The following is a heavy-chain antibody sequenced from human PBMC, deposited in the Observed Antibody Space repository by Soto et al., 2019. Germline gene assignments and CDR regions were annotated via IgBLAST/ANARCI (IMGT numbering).Heavy chain of an antibody. Sequence: WMNWVRQAPGKGPGWVGRIKTNAEGGTAEYAAPVKGRFTISRDDSKNTVSLQMNGLKTEDTAIYYCTTVRTYWSQGTQVTVSA. CDR3: TTVRTY. CDR1: W. J-gene: IGHJ4*02. CDR2: IKTNAEGGTA. V-gene: IGHV3-15*07.